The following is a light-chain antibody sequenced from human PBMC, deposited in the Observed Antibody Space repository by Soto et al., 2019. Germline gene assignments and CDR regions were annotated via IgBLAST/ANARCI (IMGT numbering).Light chain of an antibody. V-gene: IGLV2-23*01. J-gene: IGLJ2*01. CDR3: SSYAGTSTFVL. CDR2: EAT. Sequence: QSALTQPASVSGSPGHSISISCTGSSSDIGRYNLVSWYQHHPGKAPKLIIYEATKRPSGVSDRISGSKSGNTASLTISGLQAEDEADYYCSSYAGTSTFVLLGGGTKVTVL. CDR1: SSDIGRYNL.